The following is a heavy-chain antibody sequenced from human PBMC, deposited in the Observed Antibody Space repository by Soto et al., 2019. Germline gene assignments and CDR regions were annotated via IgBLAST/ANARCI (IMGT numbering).Heavy chain of an antibody. CDR3: AKDPAGDGYNNWFDP. D-gene: IGHD5-12*01. CDR2: ISYDGSNK. V-gene: IGHV3-30*18. J-gene: IGHJ5*02. Sequence: APGKGLEWVAVISYDGSNKYYADSVKGRFTISRDNSKNTLYLQMNSLRAEDTAVYYCAKDPAGDGYNNWFDPWGQGALVTVSS.